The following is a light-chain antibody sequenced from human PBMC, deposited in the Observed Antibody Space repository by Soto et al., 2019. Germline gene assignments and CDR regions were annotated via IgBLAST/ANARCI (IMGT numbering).Light chain of an antibody. CDR3: QQYNNWPPYT. Sequence: IVMTQSPATLSVSPGDRATLSCRASQNVYSNLAWYQQKPGQAPRLLIYSASTRATDIPARFSGSGSGTEFTLTISSLQSEAFAVYYCQQYNNWPPYTFGQGTKLEIK. CDR1: QNVYSN. J-gene: IGKJ2*01. V-gene: IGKV3-15*01. CDR2: SAS.